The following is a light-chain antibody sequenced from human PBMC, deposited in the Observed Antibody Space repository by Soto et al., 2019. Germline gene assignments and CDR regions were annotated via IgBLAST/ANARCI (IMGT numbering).Light chain of an antibody. V-gene: IGKV3-15*01. CDR3: QQNNNWPPIT. CDR1: QSVSSN. Sequence: EIVMTQSPATLSVSPGERATLSCRASQSVSSNLAWYQQKPGQAPMLLIYAASTRATGVPARFSGSGSGTEFTLTISSLQSEDFAVYYCQQNNNWPPITFGQGTRLEIK. J-gene: IGKJ5*01. CDR2: AAS.